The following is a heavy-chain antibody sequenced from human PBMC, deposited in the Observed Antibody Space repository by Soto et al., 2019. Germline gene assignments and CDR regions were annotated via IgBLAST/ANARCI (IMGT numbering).Heavy chain of an antibody. V-gene: IGHV3-23*01. J-gene: IGHJ4*02. CDR3: AKAPSSGWPFDY. Sequence: GGSLRLSCAASGFTLSSYAMSWVRQAPGKGLEWVPAISGSGGSTYYADSVKGRFTISRDNSKNTLYLQMNSLRAEDTAVYYCAKAPSSGWPFDYWGQGTLVTVSS. CDR1: GFTLSSYA. CDR2: ISGSGGST. D-gene: IGHD6-19*01.